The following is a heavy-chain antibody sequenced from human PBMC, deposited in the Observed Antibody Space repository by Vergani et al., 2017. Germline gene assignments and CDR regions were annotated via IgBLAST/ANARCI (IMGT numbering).Heavy chain of an antibody. Sequence: QVQLVQSGAEVQKHGSSVKVSCKASGGTFSSYAISWVRQAPGQGLEWMGRIIPIFGTANYAQKFQGRVTITADESTSTAYMELSSLRSEDTAVYYCAREGVEMATIGEFDYWGQGTLVTVSS. CDR2: IIPIFGTA. J-gene: IGHJ4*02. V-gene: IGHV1-69*18. CDR1: GGTFSSYA. D-gene: IGHD5-24*01. CDR3: AREGVEMATIGEFDY.